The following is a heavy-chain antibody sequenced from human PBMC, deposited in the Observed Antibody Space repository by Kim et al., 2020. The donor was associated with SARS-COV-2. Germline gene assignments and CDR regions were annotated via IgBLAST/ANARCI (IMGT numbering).Heavy chain of an antibody. V-gene: IGHV3-23*01. CDR2: INVGGSSI. CDR1: GFTFSNYA. D-gene: IGHD3-22*01. J-gene: IGHJ4*02. CDR3: AKTPRVVVIPFFDY. Sequence: GGSLRLSCAASGFTFSNYAMSWVRQAPGKGLEWVSAINVGGSSIYYADSVKGRFTTSRDNSKNTLYLQMNSLRAEDTAVYYCAKTPRVVVIPFFDYWGQGTLVTVSS.